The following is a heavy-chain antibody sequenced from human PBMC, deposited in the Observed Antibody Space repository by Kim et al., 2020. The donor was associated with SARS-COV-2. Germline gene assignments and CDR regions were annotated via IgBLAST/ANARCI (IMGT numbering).Heavy chain of an antibody. D-gene: IGHD5-12*01. Sequence: NDAQKLQGRVTMTTDTSTSTAYMELRSLRSDDTAVYYCARTFRDGYNYNYWGQGTLVTVSS. V-gene: IGHV1-18*01. CDR3: ARTFRDGYNYNY. J-gene: IGHJ4*02.